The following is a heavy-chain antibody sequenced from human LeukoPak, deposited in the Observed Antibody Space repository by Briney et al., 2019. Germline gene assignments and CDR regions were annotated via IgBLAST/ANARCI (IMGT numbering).Heavy chain of an antibody. CDR2: ISYDGSNK. V-gene: IGHV3-30*04. Sequence: GGSLRLSCAASGFTFSSYATHWVRQAPGKGLEWVAVISYDGSNKYYADSVKGRFTISRDNSKNTLYLQMNSLRAEDTAVYYCARERYGSGSHYFDYWGQGTLVTVSS. CDR3: ARERYGSGSHYFDY. D-gene: IGHD3-10*01. CDR1: GFTFSSYA. J-gene: IGHJ4*02.